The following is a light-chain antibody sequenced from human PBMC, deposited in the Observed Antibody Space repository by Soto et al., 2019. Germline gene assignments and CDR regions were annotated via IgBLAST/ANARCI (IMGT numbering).Light chain of an antibody. V-gene: IGKV3-20*01. J-gene: IGKJ3*01. CDR2: GAS. CDR3: QQYGSSPFT. Sequence: ESVLTQSPGTLSMSPGERATLSCRASQSVSSSYSAWYQQKPGQAPRLLISGASSRATGIPDRFSGSGSGTDFTLTISRLEPEDFAVYYCQQYGSSPFTFGPGTKVDIK. CDR1: QSVSSSY.